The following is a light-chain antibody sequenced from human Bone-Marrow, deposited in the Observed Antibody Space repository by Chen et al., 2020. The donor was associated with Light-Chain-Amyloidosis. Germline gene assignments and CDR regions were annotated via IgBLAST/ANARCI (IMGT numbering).Light chain of an antibody. CDR3: QQRGSWPVYT. V-gene: IGKV3-11*01. CDR1: QSVSSH. CDR2: EAS. J-gene: IGKJ2*01. Sequence: EIVLTQSPATLSLSPGEGVTLSCRASQSVSSHLAWYQQKPGQAPRLLIDEASNRATGIPARFSGSGSGTDFTLTISSLEPEDFAVYYCQQRGSWPVYTFGQGTKLEIK.